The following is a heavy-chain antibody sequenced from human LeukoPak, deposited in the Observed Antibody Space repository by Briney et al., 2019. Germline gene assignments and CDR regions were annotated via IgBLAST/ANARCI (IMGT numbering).Heavy chain of an antibody. J-gene: IGHJ4*02. CDR2: IYHSGST. V-gene: IGHV4-38-2*02. Sequence: PSETLSLTCTVSGYSISSGYYWGWIRQPPGKGLEWIGSIYHSGSTYYNPSLKSRVTISVDTSKNQFSLKLSSVTAADTAVYYCARKTTYYYGSGTSGFFDYWGQGTLVTVSS. CDR1: GYSISSGYY. CDR3: ARKTTYYYGSGTSGFFDY. D-gene: IGHD3-10*01.